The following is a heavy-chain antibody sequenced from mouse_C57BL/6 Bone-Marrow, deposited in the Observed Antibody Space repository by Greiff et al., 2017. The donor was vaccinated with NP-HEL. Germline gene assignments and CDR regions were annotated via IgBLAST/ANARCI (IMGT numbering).Heavy chain of an antibody. J-gene: IGHJ2*01. Sequence: QVQLQQSGPELVKPGASVKISCKASGYAFSSSWMNWVKQRPGKGLEWIGRIYPGDGDTTYNGKFKGKATLTADKSSSTAYMQLSSLSSEDSAVYFCATPLLLYYFDYWGQGTTLTVSS. CDR2: IYPGDGDT. CDR1: GYAFSSSW. CDR3: ATPLLLYYFDY. V-gene: IGHV1-82*01. D-gene: IGHD1-1*01.